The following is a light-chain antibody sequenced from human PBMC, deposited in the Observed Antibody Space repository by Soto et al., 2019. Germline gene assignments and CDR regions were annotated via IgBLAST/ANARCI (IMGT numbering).Light chain of an antibody. J-gene: IGKJ5*01. CDR3: QQRSNWPIT. V-gene: IGKV3-11*01. CDR2: DAP. CDR1: QSVSSY. Sequence: EIVLTQSPATLSLSPGERATLSCRASQSVSSYLAWYQQKPGQAPRLLIYDAPNRATGIPARFSGSRSGTDFTLTISSLEPEDFAVYYCQQRSNWPITFGQGTRLEIK.